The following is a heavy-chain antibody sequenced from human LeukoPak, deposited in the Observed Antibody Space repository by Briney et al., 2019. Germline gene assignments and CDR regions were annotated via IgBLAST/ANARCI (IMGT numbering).Heavy chain of an antibody. Sequence: GGSLRLSCAASGFTFSSYWMSWVRQAPGKGLEWVANIKQDGSEKYYVDSVKGRFTISRDNAKNSLYLQMNSLRAEDTAVYYCARDTSGYDKEDYYYYGMDVWGQGTTVTVSS. CDR1: GFTFSSYW. D-gene: IGHD5-12*01. CDR3: ARDTSGYDKEDYYYYGMDV. J-gene: IGHJ6*02. CDR2: IKQDGSEK. V-gene: IGHV3-7*01.